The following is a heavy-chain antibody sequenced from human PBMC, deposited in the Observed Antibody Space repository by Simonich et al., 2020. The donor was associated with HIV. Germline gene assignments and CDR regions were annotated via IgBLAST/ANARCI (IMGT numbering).Heavy chain of an antibody. D-gene: IGHD3-3*01. CDR1: GWAFSDDF. CDR2: ITHRGKT. CDR3: ARGQPLRSLQRDGFDI. J-gene: IGHJ3*02. V-gene: IGHV4-34*01. Sequence: QVQLQQWGAGQLKPSETLSLTCAVYGWAFSDDFWSWIRRSPGKGWEWIGEITHRGKTNYCPSIKMRVTVSVDSPKYQVSLKLSSVTAADTAVYYCARGQPLRSLQRDGFDIWGQGTVVTVSS.